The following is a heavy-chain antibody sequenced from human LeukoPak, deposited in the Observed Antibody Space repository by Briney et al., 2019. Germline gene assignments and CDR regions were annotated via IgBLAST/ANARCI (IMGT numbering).Heavy chain of an antibody. J-gene: IGHJ1*01. V-gene: IGHV4-4*02. CDR2: IYHSGST. Sequence: SETLSLTCAVSGGSISSSNWWSWVRQPPGKGLEWIGEIYHSGSTNYNPSLKSRVTISVDKSKNQFSLKLSSVTAADTAVYYCALRPPAAYSSGWRFQHWGQGTLVTVSS. D-gene: IGHD6-19*01. CDR3: ALRPPAAYSSGWRFQH. CDR1: GGSISSSNW.